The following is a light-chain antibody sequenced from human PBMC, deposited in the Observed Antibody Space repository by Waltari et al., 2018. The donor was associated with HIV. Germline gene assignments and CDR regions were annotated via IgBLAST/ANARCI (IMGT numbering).Light chain of an antibody. V-gene: IGKV1-39*01. CDR3: QQSYSTFTWT. CDR2: AAY. CDR1: QSISSY. J-gene: IGKJ1*01. Sequence: DIHMTQSPSSLSASVGDRVTITCRASQSISSYLNWYQQKPGKAPKLLIYAAYSLQSGVPSRFSGSGSGTDFTLTISSLQPEDFATYYCQQSYSTFTWTFGQGTKVEIK.